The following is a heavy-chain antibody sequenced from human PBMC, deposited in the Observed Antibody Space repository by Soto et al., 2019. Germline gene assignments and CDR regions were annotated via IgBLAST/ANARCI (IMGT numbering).Heavy chain of an antibody. D-gene: IGHD2-2*01. CDR1: GFPFSSYA. J-gene: IGHJ4*02. V-gene: IGHV3-23*01. Sequence: GGSLRLSSAASGFPFSSYAMSWVRQAPGKGLEWVSAISGSGGSTYYADSVKGRFTISRDNSKNTLYLQMNSLRAEDTAVYYCAKDPPIVVVPAAMEDYWGQGTLVTVSS. CDR2: ISGSGGST. CDR3: AKDPPIVVVPAAMEDY.